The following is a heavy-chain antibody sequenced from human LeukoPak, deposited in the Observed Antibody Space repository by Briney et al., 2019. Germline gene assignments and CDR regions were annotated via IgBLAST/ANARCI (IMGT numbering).Heavy chain of an antibody. V-gene: IGHV3-23*01. Sequence: PGGSLRLSCAASGFTFSNYAMTWVRQAPGKGLEWISVICGSGVNREYGESVKGRFTISRDNSKNTLSLQMNSLRAEDTAVYYSAKVVGTGTIPTDYWGKGTLVTVSS. CDR1: GFTFSNYA. D-gene: IGHD1-1*01. J-gene: IGHJ4*02. CDR3: AKVVGTGTIPTDY. CDR2: ICGSGVNR.